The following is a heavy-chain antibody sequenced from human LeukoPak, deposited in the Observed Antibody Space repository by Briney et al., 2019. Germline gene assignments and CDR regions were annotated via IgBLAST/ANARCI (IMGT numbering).Heavy chain of an antibody. Sequence: SETLSLTCAVYGGSLSGYYWSWIRQPPGKGLEWIGEINHSGSTNYNPSLKSRVTISVDTSKNQFSLKLSSVTAADTAVYYCARDRGSGWYGGDYYFDYWGQGTLVTVSS. V-gene: IGHV4-34*01. D-gene: IGHD6-19*01. CDR1: GGSLSGYY. CDR3: ARDRGSGWYGGDYYFDY. CDR2: INHSGST. J-gene: IGHJ4*02.